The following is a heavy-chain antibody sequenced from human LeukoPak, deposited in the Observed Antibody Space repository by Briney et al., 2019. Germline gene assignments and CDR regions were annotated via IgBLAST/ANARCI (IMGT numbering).Heavy chain of an antibody. D-gene: IGHD5-18*01. Sequence: TGGSLRLSCAASGFTFDDYAMHWVRQAPGKGLEWVSGISWNSGSIGYADSVKGRFTISRDNAKNSLYLQMNSLRAEDTALYYCAKVGDTAMVLDYWGQGTLVTVSS. V-gene: IGHV3-9*01. CDR1: GFTFDDYA. CDR2: ISWNSGSI. CDR3: AKVGDTAMVLDY. J-gene: IGHJ4*02.